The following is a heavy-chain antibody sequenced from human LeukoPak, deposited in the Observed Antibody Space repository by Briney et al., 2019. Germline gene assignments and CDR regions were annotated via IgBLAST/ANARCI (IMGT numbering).Heavy chain of an antibody. V-gene: IGHV4-4*07. CDR2: IYSSGNT. Sequence: SETLSLTCTVFGVSFSTYYWTWIRQPAGKGPEWIGRIYSSGNTNYNPSLESRVTMSIDTSKHQFSLKLTSVTAADTAVYFCARERGILRGDAFDLWGQGTMVTVSA. CDR1: GVSFSTYY. J-gene: IGHJ3*01. CDR3: ARERGILRGDAFDL. D-gene: IGHD1-26*01.